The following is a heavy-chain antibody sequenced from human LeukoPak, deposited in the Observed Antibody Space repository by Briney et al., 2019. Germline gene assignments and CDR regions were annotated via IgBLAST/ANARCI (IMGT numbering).Heavy chain of an antibody. Sequence: GALRLSCAASGFNFSSYWMGRVRQASGEGLEWVANIKQDGSAKNYGDSVKGRFTISRDNAKNSLYLQMNSLRVEDTAVYYCARDRNAGPWYSDVWGRGTLVSVPS. CDR1: GFNFSSYW. CDR3: ARDRNAGPWYSDV. CDR2: IKQDGSAK. J-gene: IGHJ2*01. D-gene: IGHD2-8*01. V-gene: IGHV3-7*01.